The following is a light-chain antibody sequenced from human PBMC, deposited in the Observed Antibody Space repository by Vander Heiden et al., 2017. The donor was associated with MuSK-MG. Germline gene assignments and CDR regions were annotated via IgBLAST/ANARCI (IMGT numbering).Light chain of an antibody. CDR3: QAWESNSFVV. Sequence: SFDLSQQPLVSVSPGQTASIPCSGDKLGGKYVSWYQQKPGQSPLLLIHQDTKRPSGIPDRFSGSNSGNTATLTISGTQPLDEADYYCQAWESNSFVVFGGGTKVTVL. J-gene: IGLJ2*01. CDR2: QDT. CDR1: KLGGKY. V-gene: IGLV3-1*01.